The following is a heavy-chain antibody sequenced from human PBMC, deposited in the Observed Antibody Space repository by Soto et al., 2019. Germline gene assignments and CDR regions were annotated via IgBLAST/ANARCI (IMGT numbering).Heavy chain of an antibody. D-gene: IGHD5-12*01. J-gene: IGHJ4*02. CDR2: INPIDSDT. CDR1: GYIFTTYW. Sequence: EVQLVQSRAEVKTPGESLKISCKASGYIFTTYWIAWVRQMPGQGLEWIGIINPIDSDTRYSPSFQGQVTISADKSISSTYLQWSSLKASDTAIYYCARQWNFDYWGQGTLVTVSS. V-gene: IGHV5-51*01. CDR3: ARQWNFDY.